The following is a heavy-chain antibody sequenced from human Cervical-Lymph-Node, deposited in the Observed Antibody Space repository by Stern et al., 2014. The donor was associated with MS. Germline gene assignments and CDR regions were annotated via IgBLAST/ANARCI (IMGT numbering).Heavy chain of an antibody. J-gene: IGHJ6*02. V-gene: IGHV1-69*01. Sequence: VQLVESGAEVKKPGSSVKISCKASGGTFNVYAINWLRQAPGQGLEWMGGIIPIIGTANSAQKFQGRVSITADESTRTSSMQLSSLRSGDTAVYYCARDGRHTYHYGLDVWGQGTTVTVSS. D-gene: IGHD3-10*01. CDR3: ARDGRHTYHYGLDV. CDR1: GGTFNVYA. CDR2: IIPIIGTA.